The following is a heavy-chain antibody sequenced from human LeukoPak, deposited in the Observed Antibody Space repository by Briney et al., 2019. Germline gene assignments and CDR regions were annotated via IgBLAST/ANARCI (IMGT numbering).Heavy chain of an antibody. CDR2: IYSSGST. CDR3: ARTPIYYFDNSGYYN. CDR1: GGSFSGYY. Sequence: PSETLSLTCAVYGGSFSGYYWSWIRQPAGKGLEWIGLIYSSGSTSYNPSLKSRVTMSVDTSKKQFSLGLSSVTAADTAVYYCARTPIYYFDNSGYYNWGQGTLVTVSS. V-gene: IGHV4-59*10. J-gene: IGHJ4*02. D-gene: IGHD3-22*01.